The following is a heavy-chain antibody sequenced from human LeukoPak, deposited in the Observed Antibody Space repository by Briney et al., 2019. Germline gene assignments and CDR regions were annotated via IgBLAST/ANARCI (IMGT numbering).Heavy chain of an antibody. V-gene: IGHV3-30*18. CDR3: AKDRRDGYNGMDV. CDR1: GFTFSSYG. Sequence: GGSLRLSCAASGFTFSSYGMHWVRQAPGKGLEWVAVISSDGSNKYYADSVKGRFTISRDNSKNTLYLQMNSLRAEDTAVYYCAKDRRDGYNGMDVWGQGTTVTVSS. J-gene: IGHJ6*02. D-gene: IGHD5-24*01. CDR2: ISSDGSNK.